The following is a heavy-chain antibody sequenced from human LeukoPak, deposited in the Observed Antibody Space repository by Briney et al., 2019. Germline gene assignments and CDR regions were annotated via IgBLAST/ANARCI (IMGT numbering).Heavy chain of an antibody. V-gene: IGHV1-18*01. CDR2: ISAYNGDT. D-gene: IGHD2-2*01. CDR3: ARGGGVPAATSPYYYYYMDV. CDR1: GYTFTNYG. J-gene: IGHJ6*03. Sequence: ASVKVSCKASGYTFTNYGISWVRQAPGQGLEWMGWISAYNGDTNYAQNLQDRVTMTTDTSTSTAYMELSSLRSEDTAVYYCARGGGVPAATSPYYYYYMDVWGKGTTVTVSS.